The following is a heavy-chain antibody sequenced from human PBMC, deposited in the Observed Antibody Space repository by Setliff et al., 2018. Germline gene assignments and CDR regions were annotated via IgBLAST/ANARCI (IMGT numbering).Heavy chain of an antibody. CDR1: GFTFSRYW. D-gene: IGHD3-10*01. CDR3: ARDHVYGSQYYYYYYGMDV. J-gene: IGHJ6*02. CDR2: IKQDGSEK. V-gene: IGHV3-7*01. Sequence: GGSLRLSCAASGFTFSRYWMSWVRQAPGKGLEWVANIKQDGSEKYYVDSVKGRLTISRDNAKNSLYLQMNSLRAEDTAVYYCARDHVYGSQYYYYYYGMDVWGQGTTVTVSS.